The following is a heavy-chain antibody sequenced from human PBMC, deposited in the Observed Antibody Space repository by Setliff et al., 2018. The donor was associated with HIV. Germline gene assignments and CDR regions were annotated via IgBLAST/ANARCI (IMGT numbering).Heavy chain of an antibody. Sequence: SLTCTVSGGSISSYYWSWIRQPPGKGLEWIGYISYSGSTNYNPSLKSRVTILVDTSKNHFSLKLTSVTAADTAVYYCARGPTRFYFDYWGQGTLVTSPQ. V-gene: IGHV4-59*01. CDR1: GGSISSYY. CDR3: ARGPTRFYFDY. D-gene: IGHD1-1*01. J-gene: IGHJ4*02. CDR2: ISYSGST.